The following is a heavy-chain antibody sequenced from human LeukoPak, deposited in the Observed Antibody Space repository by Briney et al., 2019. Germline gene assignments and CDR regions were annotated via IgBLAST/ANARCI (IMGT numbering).Heavy chain of an antibody. Sequence: SETLSLTCTVSGGSISSFYWGWIRQPPGKGLEWIGYIEYSGNTNYSPSLKSRVTISLDTSKNQFSLKQSSVTAADTAMYYCARGGFRACDYWGQGTLVTVSS. CDR3: ARGGFRACDY. CDR2: IEYSGNT. CDR1: GGSISSFY. D-gene: IGHD3-16*01. J-gene: IGHJ4*02. V-gene: IGHV4-59*08.